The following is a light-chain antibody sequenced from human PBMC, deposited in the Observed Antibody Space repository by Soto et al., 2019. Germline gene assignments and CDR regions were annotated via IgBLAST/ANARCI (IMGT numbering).Light chain of an antibody. J-gene: IGKJ5*01. CDR3: MQRTHVPIT. Sequence: DIVVTQTPLSLSVTPGQPASMSCKSSQSLLYSDGKTYLYWYLQRPGQPPQPLIYDVSNRFSGVPDRFSGSGSGTDFTLKVSRVEAEDVGVYYCMQRTHVPITFDQGTRLEIK. V-gene: IGKV2D-29*01. CDR2: DVS. CDR1: QSLLYSDGKTY.